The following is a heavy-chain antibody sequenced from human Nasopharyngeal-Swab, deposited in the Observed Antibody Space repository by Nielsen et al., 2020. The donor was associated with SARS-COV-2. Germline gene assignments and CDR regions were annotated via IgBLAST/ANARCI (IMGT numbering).Heavy chain of an antibody. V-gene: IGHV4-34*01. CDR2: VNPRGST. J-gene: IGHJ4*02. D-gene: IGHD2-21*02. Sequence: WIRQPPGKGLEWIAEVNPRGSTNYTPSLKGRVTISMDRSKNQFSLKLSSVTAADTAVYYCARGLRRAYCGGDCYSSSSPVDYWGQGTLVTVSS. CDR3: ARGLRRAYCGGDCYSSSSPVDY.